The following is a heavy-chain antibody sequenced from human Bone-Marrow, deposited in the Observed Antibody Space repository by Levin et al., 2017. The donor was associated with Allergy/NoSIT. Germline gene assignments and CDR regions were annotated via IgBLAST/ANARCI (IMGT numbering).Heavy chain of an antibody. D-gene: IGHD4-17*01. CDR1: GFSFTSAW. CDR2: IKSKADGGTT. CDR3: ATDQATVITKWFQH. J-gene: IGHJ1*01. V-gene: IGHV3-15*01. Sequence: GGSLRLSCTASGFSFTSAWMSWVRQAPGKGLEWVGRIKSKADGGTTEYTAPVKGRFTISRDDSKNTLYLQMDRLKTEDTAVYYCATDQATVITKWFQHWVRGTVVPVSS.